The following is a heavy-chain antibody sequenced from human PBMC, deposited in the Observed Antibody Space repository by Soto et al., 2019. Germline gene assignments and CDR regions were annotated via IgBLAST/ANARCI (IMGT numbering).Heavy chain of an antibody. CDR1: GGSISSGGYY. V-gene: IGHV4-31*03. D-gene: IGHD4-17*01. J-gene: IGHJ6*02. CDR3: ARGVHDYGDYVSGYYGMDV. Sequence: QVQLQESGPGLVKPSQTLSLTCTVSGGSISSGGYYWSWIRQHPGKGLEWIGYIYYSGSTYYNPSLKSRVTISVDTSKNQFSLKLSSVTAADTAVYYCARGVHDYGDYVSGYYGMDVWGQGTTVTVSS. CDR2: IYYSGST.